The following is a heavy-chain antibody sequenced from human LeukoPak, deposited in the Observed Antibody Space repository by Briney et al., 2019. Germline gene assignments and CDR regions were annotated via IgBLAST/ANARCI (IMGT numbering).Heavy chain of an antibody. CDR3: ARHTLVGARNAFDI. Sequence: SEALSLTCTVSGVSISSYYWSWIRQPPGKGLEWIGYMYYSGNTNYNPSLKSRVTTSVDSSKNQFSLKLSSVTAADTAVYYCARHTLVGARNAFDIWGQGTMVTVSS. J-gene: IGHJ3*02. CDR2: MYYSGNT. V-gene: IGHV4-59*08. CDR1: GVSISSYY. D-gene: IGHD1-26*01.